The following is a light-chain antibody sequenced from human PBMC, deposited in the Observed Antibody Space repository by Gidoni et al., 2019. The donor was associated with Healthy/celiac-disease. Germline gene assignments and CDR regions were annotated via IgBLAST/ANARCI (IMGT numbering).Light chain of an antibody. Sequence: DIQMTQSPSSLSASVGDRVTITCRASQSISSYLNLDQQKPGKAPKLLIYAASSLQSGVPSRFSGSGSGTDFTLTISSLQPEDFATYYCQQSYSTLWTFGQGTKVEIK. J-gene: IGKJ1*01. CDR1: QSISSY. CDR3: QQSYSTLWT. CDR2: AAS. V-gene: IGKV1-39*01.